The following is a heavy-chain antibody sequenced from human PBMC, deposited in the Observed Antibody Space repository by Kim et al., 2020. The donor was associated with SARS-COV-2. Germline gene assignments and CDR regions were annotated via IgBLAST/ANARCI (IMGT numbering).Heavy chain of an antibody. J-gene: IGHJ6*01. CDR1: GYSFTSYW. CDR2: IYPGDSDT. Sequence: GESLKISCKGSGYSFTSYWIGWVRQMPGKGLEWMGIIYPGDSDTRYSPSFQGQVTISADKSISTASLQWSSLKASDTAMYYCARLGLYVPSGSGSYRTDYSYAWDVGGQGNTVTASS. V-gene: IGHV5-51*01. CDR3: ARLGLYVPSGSGSYRTDYSYAWDV. D-gene: IGHD3-10*01.